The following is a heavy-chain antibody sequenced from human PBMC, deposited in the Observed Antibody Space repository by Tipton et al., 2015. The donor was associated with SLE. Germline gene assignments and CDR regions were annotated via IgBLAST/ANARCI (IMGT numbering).Heavy chain of an antibody. CDR2: TYYTGGT. J-gene: IGHJ5*02. D-gene: IGHD3-16*01. CDR3: ASGGETGTHEDNWFDP. V-gene: IGHV4-39*07. Sequence: TLSLTCTVSGGSISSSGYYWGWVRQPPGKGLEWVGSTYYTGGTYYNPSLKSRVTISMDTSKKQFSLKLSSVTAADTAVYYCASGGETGTHEDNWFDPWGQGTLVTVSS. CDR1: GGSISSSGYY.